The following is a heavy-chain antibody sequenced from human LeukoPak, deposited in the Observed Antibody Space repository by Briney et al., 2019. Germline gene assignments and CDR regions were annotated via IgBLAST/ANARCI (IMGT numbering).Heavy chain of an antibody. CDR1: GFTLTTHA. CDR3: ATLFGIFTPFDC. Sequence: GGSLRLSCAASGFTLTTHATNWVRQAPGKGREWVSAIGGGGGGTFYADSVKGRFTISRDNSKNTLSLQMTTLRAEDTAVYYCATLFGIFTPFDCWGQGTLVTVSS. D-gene: IGHD3-3*01. V-gene: IGHV3-23*01. CDR2: IGGGGGGT. J-gene: IGHJ4*02.